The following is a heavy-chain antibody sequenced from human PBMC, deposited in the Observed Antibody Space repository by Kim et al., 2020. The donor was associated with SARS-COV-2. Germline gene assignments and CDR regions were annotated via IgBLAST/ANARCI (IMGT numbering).Heavy chain of an antibody. CDR2: IWYDGSNK. CDR1: GFTFSSYG. D-gene: IGHD6-13*01. CDR3: ASTPVGYSSSWYTPDYYYYMDV. V-gene: IGHV3-33*01. J-gene: IGHJ6*03. Sequence: GGSLRLSCAASGFTFSSYGMHWVRQAPGKGLEWVAVIWYDGSNKYYADSVKGRFTISRDNSKNTLYLQMNSLRAEDTAVYYCASTPVGYSSSWYTPDYYYYMDVWGKGTTVTVSS.